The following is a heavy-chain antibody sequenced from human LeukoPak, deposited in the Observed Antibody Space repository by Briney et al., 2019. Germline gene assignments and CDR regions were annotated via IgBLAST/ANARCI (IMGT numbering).Heavy chain of an antibody. Sequence: GGSLRLSCAASRFTFSSYDMNWVRQAPGKGLEWVSYISDSGSTRYYADSVKGRFTISRDNARNSLYLQMNSLRAEDTAVYYWAREVFELLGVRGVIDYWGQGTLVTVSS. CDR3: AREVFELLGVRGVIDY. CDR1: RFTFSSYD. J-gene: IGHJ4*02. CDR2: ISDSGSTR. D-gene: IGHD3-10*01. V-gene: IGHV3-48*03.